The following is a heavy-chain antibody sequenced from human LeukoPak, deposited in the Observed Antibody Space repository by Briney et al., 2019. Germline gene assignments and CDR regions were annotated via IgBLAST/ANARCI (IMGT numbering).Heavy chain of an antibody. CDR2: ITSGTRT. CDR1: GFTFSSHG. CDR3: AKEIWPTVTTPGHTYFDY. J-gene: IGHJ4*02. D-gene: IGHD4-17*01. Sequence: GGTPRLSCVASGFTFSSHGMNWVRQAPGKGLEWVSGITSGTRTYYADSVKGRFTISRDNSQNTLYLQMNSLRNEDTAVYYCAKEIWPTVTTPGHTYFDYWGQGTLVTVSS. V-gene: IGHV3-23*01.